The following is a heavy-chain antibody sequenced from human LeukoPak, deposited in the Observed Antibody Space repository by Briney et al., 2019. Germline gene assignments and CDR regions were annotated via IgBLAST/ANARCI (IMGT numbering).Heavy chain of an antibody. Sequence: SGPTLVNPTQTLTLTCSFSGVSHSPTVVGVTWIRQPSGKALEWLALIYWDDDKRYSPSLESRLTITNDTSKNQVVLTMTNMDPVDTATYFCAHRPGRGIPAAHWGQGTLVTVSS. CDR1: GVSHSPTVVG. D-gene: IGHD2-21*01. J-gene: IGHJ4*02. V-gene: IGHV2-5*02. CDR3: AHRPGRGIPAAH. CDR2: IYWDDDK.